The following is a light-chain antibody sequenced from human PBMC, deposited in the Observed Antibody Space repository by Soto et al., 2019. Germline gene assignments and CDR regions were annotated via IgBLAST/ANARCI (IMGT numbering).Light chain of an antibody. V-gene: IGLV2-23*01. J-gene: IGLJ1*01. CDR3: CSYAGASTYVV. CDR1: SGDIGTYNL. Sequence: QSVLTQPASVSGSPGQSITISRTGASGDIGTYNLVSWYQQYPGKAPKLMIYEGNKRPSGVSDRFSGYKSGYTASLTISGLQAEDEAEYYCCSYAGASTYVVFGTGTKVTVL. CDR2: EGN.